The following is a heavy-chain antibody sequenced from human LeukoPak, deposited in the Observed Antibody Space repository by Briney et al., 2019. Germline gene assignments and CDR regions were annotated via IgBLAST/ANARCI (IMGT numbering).Heavy chain of an antibody. J-gene: IGHJ4*02. D-gene: IGHD5-24*01. Sequence: GGSLRLSCAASGFTFDDYDMSWVRQTPGRGLEWVSGINWSGGSTGYEDSVKGRFTVSRDNAKNSLYLQMNSLRAEDTALYYCARGWPQLGYFDYWGQGTLVTVSS. CDR3: ARGWPQLGYFDY. CDR2: INWSGGST. V-gene: IGHV3-20*04. CDR1: GFTFDDYD.